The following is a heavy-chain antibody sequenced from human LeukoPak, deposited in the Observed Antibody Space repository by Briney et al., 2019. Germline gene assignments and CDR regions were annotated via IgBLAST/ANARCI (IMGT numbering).Heavy chain of an antibody. D-gene: IGHD5-18*01. V-gene: IGHV4-61*01. CDR3: ARADYSYGSNYYYYYMDV. J-gene: IGHJ6*03. CDR2: IYYSGST. Sequence: SETLSLTCTVSGGSISSGSYYWSWIRQPPGKGLEWIGYIYYSGSTNYNPSLKSRVTISVDTSKNQFSLKLSSVTAADTAVYYCARADYSYGSNYYYYYMDVWGKGTTVTVSS. CDR1: GGSISSGSYY.